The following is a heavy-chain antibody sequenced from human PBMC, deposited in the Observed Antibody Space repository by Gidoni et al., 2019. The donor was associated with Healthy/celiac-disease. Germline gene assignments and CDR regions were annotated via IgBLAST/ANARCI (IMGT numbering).Heavy chain of an antibody. D-gene: IGHD1-26*01. CDR1: GFTFSSDA. CDR3: ARALEGELQGPFDL. V-gene: IGHV3-30-3*01. J-gene: IGHJ2*01. CDR2: ISYDGSNT. Sequence: VQLVEYGGGVVQPGRSLSLSCAAYGFTFSSDAMHWVRQGPGKGREVVAVISYDGSNTDYAESGKGRFTISRDNPKNTRYLQMNSLRAEDTAVYYCARALEGELQGPFDLWGRGTLVTVSS.